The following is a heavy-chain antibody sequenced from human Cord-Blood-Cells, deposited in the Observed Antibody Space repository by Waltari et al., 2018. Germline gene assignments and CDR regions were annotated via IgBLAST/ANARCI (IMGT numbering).Heavy chain of an antibody. CDR2: INHSGNT. CDR3: ARGTPLYCSSTSWCPPYSSSCYFDY. J-gene: IGHJ4*02. D-gene: IGHD2-2*01. CDR1: GGSFSGYY. Sequence: QVQLQQWGAGLLKPSETLSLTCAVYGGSFSGYYWSWIRQPPGKGLEWIGEINHSGNTNYNPALKGRVTISVDTSKNQFSLKLSSGTAADTAVYYCARGTPLYCSSTSWCPPYSSSCYFDYWGQGTLVTVSS. V-gene: IGHV4-34*01.